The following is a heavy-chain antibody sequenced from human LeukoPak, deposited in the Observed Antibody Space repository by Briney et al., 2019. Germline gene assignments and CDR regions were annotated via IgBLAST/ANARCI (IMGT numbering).Heavy chain of an antibody. J-gene: IGHJ4*02. CDR2: INPVGGSA. CDR1: GFTSHSNY. Sequence: ASVKVSCKASGFTSHSNYVHWLRLAPAQGLEWMGTINPVGGSASYSERFQDRITMTRDTSTNTVFMELSSLRSEDTAVYYCARDLGEKAMAFDFWGQGSLVTVSS. V-gene: IGHV1-46*02. D-gene: IGHD5-24*01. CDR3: ARDLGEKAMAFDF.